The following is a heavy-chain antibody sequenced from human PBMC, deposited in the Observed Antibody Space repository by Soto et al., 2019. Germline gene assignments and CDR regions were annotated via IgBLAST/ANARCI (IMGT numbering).Heavy chain of an antibody. CDR1: GGTFSSYA. D-gene: IGHD3-22*01. CDR3: ARASRGRDGYNNDYYYYGMDV. V-gene: IGHV1-69*13. CDR2: IIPIFGTA. Sequence: SVTVSCKASGGTFSSYALSWVRQAPAHRLEWMGGIIPIFGTANYAQKFQGRVTITADESTSTAYMELSSLRSEDTAVYYCARASRGRDGYNNDYYYYGMDVWGQGTTVTGS. J-gene: IGHJ6*02.